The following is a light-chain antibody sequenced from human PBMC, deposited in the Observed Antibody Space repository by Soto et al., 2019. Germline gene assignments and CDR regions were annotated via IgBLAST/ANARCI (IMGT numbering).Light chain of an antibody. Sequence: QSLLTKPASVSGSPGQSITISCTGTSSDVGSYNFVSWYQQLPGKAPKLMIYEVSNRPSGVSNRFSGSKSGNTASLTISGLQAEDEADYYCSSYTTSSNYVFGSGTKVTV. V-gene: IGLV2-14*01. J-gene: IGLJ1*01. CDR2: EVS. CDR3: SSYTTSSNYV. CDR1: SSDVGSYNF.